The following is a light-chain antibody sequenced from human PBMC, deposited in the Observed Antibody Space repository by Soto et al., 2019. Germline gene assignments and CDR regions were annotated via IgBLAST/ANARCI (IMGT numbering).Light chain of an antibody. CDR3: QSYDSSLSGV. V-gene: IGLV1-40*01. CDR2: GNS. Sequence: QAVVTQPPSVSGAPGQRVTISCTGSSSNIGAGYDVHWYQQLPGTAPKLLIYGNSNRPSGVPDRFSGSKSGTSASLAITGLQAEDEADYYCQSYDSSLSGVFGGGTTLTVL. J-gene: IGLJ3*02. CDR1: SSNIGAGYD.